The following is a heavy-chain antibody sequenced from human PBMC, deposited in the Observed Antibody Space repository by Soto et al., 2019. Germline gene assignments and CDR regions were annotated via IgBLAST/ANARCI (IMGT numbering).Heavy chain of an antibody. J-gene: IGHJ4*02. V-gene: IGHV3-48*02. CDR1: GFTFSSYS. Sequence: EVPLVESGGGLVQPGGSLRLSCAASGFTFSSYSMNWVRQAPGKGLEWVSYISSSSSTIYYADSVKGRFTISRDNAKNSLYLQMNSLRDEDTAVYYCASPYYYDSSGYHYWGQGTLVTVSS. CDR2: ISSSSSTI. D-gene: IGHD3-22*01. CDR3: ASPYYYDSSGYHY.